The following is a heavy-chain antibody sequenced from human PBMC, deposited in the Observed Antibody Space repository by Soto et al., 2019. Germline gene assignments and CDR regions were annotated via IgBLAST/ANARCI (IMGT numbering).Heavy chain of an antibody. V-gene: IGHV1-69*13. D-gene: IGHD2-8*02. J-gene: IGHJ4*02. CDR1: GGTFSSYA. CDR3: ARGEDYRWLFHYLDY. Sequence: SVKVSCKASGGTFSSYAISWVRQAPGQGLEWMGGIIPIFGTANYAQKFQGRVTITADESTSTAYMELSSLRSEDTAVYFCARGEDYRWLFHYLDYWGQGALGTVSS. CDR2: IIPIFGTA.